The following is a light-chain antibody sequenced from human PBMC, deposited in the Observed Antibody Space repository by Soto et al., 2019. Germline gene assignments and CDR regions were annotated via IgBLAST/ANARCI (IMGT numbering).Light chain of an antibody. V-gene: IGKV1-39*01. J-gene: IGKJ1*01. CDR2: AAS. CDR1: QSISGY. Sequence: DIQMSYSVSSMSASVGDRVTITCRPSQSISGYVRGDQLRPGKAPNLLIYAASNLESGAPSRFSGSGSATDFTLTISSLQLVAFANYYCQDKYIVTPTFCQATKL. CDR3: QDKYIVTPT.